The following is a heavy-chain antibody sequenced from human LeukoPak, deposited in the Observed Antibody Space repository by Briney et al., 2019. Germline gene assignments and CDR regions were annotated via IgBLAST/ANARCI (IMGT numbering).Heavy chain of an antibody. CDR2: ISGGGDNT. V-gene: IGHV3-23*01. CDR3: ARDVPLDY. CDR1: GITFSSYA. Sequence: PGGSLRLSCAASGITFSSYAMSWVRQAPGKGLEWVSAISGGGDNTYYADSVKGRFTISRDNSKNTLYLQMNSLRAEDTAVYYCARDVPLDYWGQRTLVTVSS. J-gene: IGHJ4*02.